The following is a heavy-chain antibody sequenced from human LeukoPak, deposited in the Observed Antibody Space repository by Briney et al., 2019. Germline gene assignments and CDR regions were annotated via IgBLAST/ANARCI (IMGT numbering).Heavy chain of an antibody. Sequence: GGSLRLSCAASGFTFSSYSMNWVRQAPGKGLEWVSYISSSSSTIYYADSVKGRFTISRDNAKNSLYLQMNSLRAEDTAVYYCARDRGYSYGYYSPIDYWGQGTLVTVSS. V-gene: IGHV3-48*04. CDR2: ISSSSSTI. J-gene: IGHJ4*02. D-gene: IGHD5-18*01. CDR1: GFTFSSYS. CDR3: ARDRGYSYGYYSPIDY.